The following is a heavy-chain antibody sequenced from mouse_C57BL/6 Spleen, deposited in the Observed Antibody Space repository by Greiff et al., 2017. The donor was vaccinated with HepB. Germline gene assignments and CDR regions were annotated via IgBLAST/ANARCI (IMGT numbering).Heavy chain of an antibody. V-gene: IGHV1-69*01. D-gene: IGHD2-4*01. CDR2: IDPSDSYT. CDR1: GYTFTSYW. J-gene: IGHJ4*01. CDR3: ARRLRRERAMDY. Sequence: QVQLKQPGAELVMPGASVKLSCKASGYTFTSYWMHWVKQRPGQGLEWIGEIDPSDSYTNYNQKFKGKSTLTVDKSSSTAYMQLSSLTSEDSAVYYCARRLRRERAMDYWGQGTSVTVSS.